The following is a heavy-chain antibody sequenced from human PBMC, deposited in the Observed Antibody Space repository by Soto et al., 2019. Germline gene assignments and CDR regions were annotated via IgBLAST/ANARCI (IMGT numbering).Heavy chain of an antibody. J-gene: IGHJ5*02. CDR3: ARQETTARRDWIDA. CDR1: GYSFTSYW. CDR2: IYPGDSDT. D-gene: IGHD6-6*01. Sequence: PGESLKISCKGSGYSFTSYWIAWVRQMPGKGLEWMGIIYPGDSDTRYSPSFQGQVTISADKSISTAYLQWSSLKAADTAIYYCARQETTARRDWIDAWGQGTLVTVSS. V-gene: IGHV5-51*01.